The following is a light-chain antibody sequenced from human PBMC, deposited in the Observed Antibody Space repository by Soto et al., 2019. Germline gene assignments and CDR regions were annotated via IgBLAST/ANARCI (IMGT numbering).Light chain of an antibody. CDR1: QSVSSY. Sequence: EIVLTQSPATLSLSPGERVTLSCRASQSVSSYFAWYQQTPGLAPRLLIYDASTRAAGIPARFSGSGSGTDFTLTISSLEPDDFAVYYCQQRSDWPLTFGGGTKVEIK. CDR2: DAS. J-gene: IGKJ4*01. CDR3: QQRSDWPLT. V-gene: IGKV3-11*01.